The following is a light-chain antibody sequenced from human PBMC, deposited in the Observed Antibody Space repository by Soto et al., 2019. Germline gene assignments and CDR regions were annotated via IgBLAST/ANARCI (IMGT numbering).Light chain of an antibody. V-gene: IGKV3-20*01. CDR3: QQYDSSPKWT. CDR2: GAS. J-gene: IGKJ1*01. CDR1: QSVTSNF. Sequence: EIVLTQSPGTLSLSPGERATLSCRASQSVTSNFLAWYQQKPGQAPRLLIYGASSRATGIPDRFSGSGSGTDFTLTISRLESEDFAVYYCQQYDSSPKWTFGQGTKVEIK.